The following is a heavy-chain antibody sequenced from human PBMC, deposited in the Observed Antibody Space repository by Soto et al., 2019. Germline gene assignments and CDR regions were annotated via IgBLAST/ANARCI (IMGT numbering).Heavy chain of an antibody. J-gene: IGHJ4*02. D-gene: IGHD6-13*01. CDR2: IYSGGST. CDR3: ANIQWGSSSHIDY. Sequence: EVQLVESGGGLVQPGGSLRLSCAASEFTVSSNYMSWVRQAPGKGLEWVSVIYSGGSTYYADSVKGRFTISRDNSKNTVDLQMNSLRAEDTAVYYWANIQWGSSSHIDYWGQGTLVTVSS. CDR1: EFTVSSNY. V-gene: IGHV3-66*01.